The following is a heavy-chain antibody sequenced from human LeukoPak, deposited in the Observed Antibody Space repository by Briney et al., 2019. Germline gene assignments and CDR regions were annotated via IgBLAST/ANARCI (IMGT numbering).Heavy chain of an antibody. CDR3: AKDLLPVALVYYIDY. D-gene: IGHD6-19*01. J-gene: IGHJ4*02. CDR2: ISASGGST. CDR1: GFTLSRYA. Sequence: PGRSLRLSRAASGFTLSRYAMSCGRQAPGKGLESGSGISASGGSTDYADSGKSRFTISRDKSKNTLYLQMNSLRAEDTAVYYCAKDLLPVALVYYIDYWGQGTLVTVSS. V-gene: IGHV3-23*01.